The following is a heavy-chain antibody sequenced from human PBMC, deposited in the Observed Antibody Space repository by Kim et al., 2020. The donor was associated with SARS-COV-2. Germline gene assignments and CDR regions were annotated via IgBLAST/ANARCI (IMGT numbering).Heavy chain of an antibody. J-gene: IGHJ6*02. CDR2: ISYDGRNK. Sequence: GGSLRLSCAASGLSFDDSAMNWVRQAPGKGLEWVAVISYDGRNKEYADSVKGRFSISRDNPKSTLSLQMNSLRVEDTAVYYCARGNYYESVSLSDYYNGMYVWGQGTTVTVSS. D-gene: IGHD3-10*01. V-gene: IGHV3-30-3*01. CDR3: ARGNYYESVSLSDYYNGMYV. CDR1: GLSFDDSA.